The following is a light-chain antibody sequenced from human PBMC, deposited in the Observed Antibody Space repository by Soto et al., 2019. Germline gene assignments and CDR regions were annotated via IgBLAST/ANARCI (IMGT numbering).Light chain of an antibody. CDR1: QTISTY. CDR3: QKSSSIPYT. J-gene: IGKJ2*01. Sequence: DIQMTQSPSSLSASVGDRVTITCRASQTISTYLNWYQQNPGKAPKLLIYAASNLQNGVPSRFNGSGSGTDFTLTVSSLQPEDFATYYCQKSSSIPYTFGQGTKLEIK. CDR2: AAS. V-gene: IGKV1-39*01.